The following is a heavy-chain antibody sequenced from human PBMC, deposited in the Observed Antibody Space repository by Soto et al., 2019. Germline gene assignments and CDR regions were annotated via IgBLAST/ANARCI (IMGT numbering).Heavy chain of an antibody. D-gene: IGHD3-10*01. CDR1: GFTFSDHY. CDR3: ACVQVTKVQGGMISFDY. V-gene: IGHV3-72*01. Sequence: EVQLVESGGGLVQPGGSLRLSCAASGFTFSDHYMDWVRQAPGKGLEWVGRSRNKANSYTTEYAASVKGRFIISRDDSKDSVYLQINSLEIEDTAVYHRACVQVTKVQGGMISFDYWGQGTLVTVSS. CDR2: SRNKANSYTT. J-gene: IGHJ4*02.